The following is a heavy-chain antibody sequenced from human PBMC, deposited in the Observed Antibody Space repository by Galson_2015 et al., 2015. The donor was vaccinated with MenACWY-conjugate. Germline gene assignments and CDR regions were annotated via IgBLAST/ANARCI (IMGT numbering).Heavy chain of an antibody. CDR3: ARISLAGWVFDY. Sequence: PALVKPTQTLTLTCTLSGFSLSSPGMRVTWIRQPPGKALEWLARLDWDGDRYFNTSLKTRLTISRATSKNQVVFTMSNMDPVDTATYYCARISLAGWVFDYWGQGILVTVSS. D-gene: IGHD6-19*01. V-gene: IGHV2-70*04. CDR2: LDWDGDR. J-gene: IGHJ4*02. CDR1: GFSLSSPGMR.